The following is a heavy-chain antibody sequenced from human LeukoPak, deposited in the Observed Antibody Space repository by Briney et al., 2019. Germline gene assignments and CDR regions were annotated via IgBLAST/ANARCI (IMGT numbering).Heavy chain of an antibody. Sequence: PGGSLRLSCAASGFTFSSYWMSWVRQAPGKGLEWVANIKQDGSEKYYVDSVKGRFTISRDNAKNSLYLQMNSLRAEDTALYHCARDSSRGITMIVDWGQGTLVTVSS. V-gene: IGHV3-7*03. J-gene: IGHJ4*02. CDR3: ARDSSRGITMIVD. D-gene: IGHD3-22*01. CDR1: GFTFSSYW. CDR2: IKQDGSEK.